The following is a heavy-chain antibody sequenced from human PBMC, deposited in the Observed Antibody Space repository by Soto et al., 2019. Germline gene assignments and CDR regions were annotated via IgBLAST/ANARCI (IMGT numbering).Heavy chain of an antibody. CDR1: GFTFSSYA. CDR2: ISGSGGST. D-gene: IGHD4-4*01. CDR3: AKDLWLASLHYSNYVGFSYYGMDV. V-gene: IGHV3-23*01. J-gene: IGHJ6*02. Sequence: GSLRLSCAASGFTFSSYAMSWVRQAPGKGLEWVSAISGSGGSTYYADSVKGRFTISRDNSKNTLYLQMNSLRAEDTAVYYCAKDLWLASLHYSNYVGFSYYGMDVWGQGTTVTVSS.